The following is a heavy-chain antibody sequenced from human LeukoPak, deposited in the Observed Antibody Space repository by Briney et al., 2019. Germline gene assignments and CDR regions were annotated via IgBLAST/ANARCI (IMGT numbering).Heavy chain of an antibody. CDR1: GFIFSTYN. CDR2: ISYDGSNK. CDR3: AKDTPVSN. J-gene: IGHJ3*01. V-gene: IGHV3-30*04. Sequence: GGSLRLSCAASGFIFSTYNIDWVRQAPGKGLEWVAFISYDGSNKKYSDSVKGRFSISKDNSRTTLYLQMNSLRDDDTAMYYCAKDTPVSNWGQGTMVTVSS.